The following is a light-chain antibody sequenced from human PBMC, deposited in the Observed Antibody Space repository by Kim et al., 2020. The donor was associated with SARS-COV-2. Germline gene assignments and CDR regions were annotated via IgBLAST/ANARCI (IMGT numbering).Light chain of an antibody. CDR3: QSYDSSLSGWV. J-gene: IGLJ3*02. Sequence: GVTISCTGRSSNIGAGYDVHWYQQLPGTAPNLLIYGNSNRPSGVPDRFSGSKSGTSASLAITGLQAEDEADYYCQSYDSSLSGWVFGGGTQLTVL. CDR2: GNS. V-gene: IGLV1-40*01. CDR1: SSNIGAGYD.